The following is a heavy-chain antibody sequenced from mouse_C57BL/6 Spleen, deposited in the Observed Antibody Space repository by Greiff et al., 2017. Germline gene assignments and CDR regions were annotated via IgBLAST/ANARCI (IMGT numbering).Heavy chain of an antibody. CDR3: ARSETTVYAMDY. D-gene: IGHD1-1*01. CDR2: INTNNGGT. Sequence: EVQLQQSGPELVKPGASVKIPCKASGYTFTDYNMDWVKQSHGKSLEWIGDINTNNGGTIYNQKFTGKATLTVDKSSSTAYMELRSLTSEDTAVYYCARSETTVYAMDYWGQGTSVTVSS. CDR1: GYTFTDYN. V-gene: IGHV1-18*01. J-gene: IGHJ4*01.